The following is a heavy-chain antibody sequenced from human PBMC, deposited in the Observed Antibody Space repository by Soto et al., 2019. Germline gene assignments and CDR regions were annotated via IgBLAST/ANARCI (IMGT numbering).Heavy chain of an antibody. CDR2: IWYDGSNK. J-gene: IGHJ6*02. CDR3: ARDLGTAYYYYYYGMDV. CDR1: GFTFSSYG. D-gene: IGHD1-1*01. V-gene: IGHV3-33*01. Sequence: GVSLRLSCAASGFTFSSYGMHWVRQAPGKGLEWVAVIWYDGSNKYYADSVKGRFTISRDNSKNTLYLQMNSLRAEDTAVYYCARDLGTAYYYYYYGMDVWGQGTTVTVSS.